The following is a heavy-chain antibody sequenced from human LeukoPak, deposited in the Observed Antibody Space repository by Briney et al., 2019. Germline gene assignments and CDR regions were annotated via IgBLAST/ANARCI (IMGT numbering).Heavy chain of an antibody. CDR2: INHRGST. D-gene: IGHD3-22*01. J-gene: IGHJ4*02. Sequence: SETLSLTCGVYGGSFSGYYWSWIRQPPGKGLEWIGEINHRGSTNYNPSLKSRVTISVDTSKNQFSLRLSSVTAADTAVYYCARELKFDYYDSSGYSGYFDYWGQGTLVTVSS. CDR3: ARELKFDYYDSSGYSGYFDY. V-gene: IGHV4-34*01. CDR1: GGSFSGYY.